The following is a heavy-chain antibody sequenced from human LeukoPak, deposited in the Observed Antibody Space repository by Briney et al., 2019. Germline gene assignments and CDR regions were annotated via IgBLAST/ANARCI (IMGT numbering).Heavy chain of an antibody. CDR2: IYHSGST. D-gene: IGHD3-10*01. CDR3: ATWMTYYYGSGSYYGFDP. J-gene: IGHJ5*02. V-gene: IGHV4-38-2*02. CDR1: GYSISSGYY. Sequence: SETLSLTCTVSGYSISSGYYWGWIRQPPGKGLEWIGSIYHSGSTYYNPSLKSRVTISVDTSKNQFSLKLSSVTAADTAVYYCATWMTYYYGSGSYYGFDPWGQGTLVTVSS.